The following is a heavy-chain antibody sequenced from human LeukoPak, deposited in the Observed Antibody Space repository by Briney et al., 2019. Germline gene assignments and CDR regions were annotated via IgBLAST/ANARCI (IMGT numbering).Heavy chain of an antibody. J-gene: IGHJ1*01. CDR2: ISYDGSNK. CDR1: GFTFSIYA. Sequence: GGSLRLSCAASGFTFSIYAMHWVRQAPGKGLEWVAFISYDGSNKYYADSVKGRFTISRDNSRNTLYLQMNSLRAEDTAVYYCARGKDGYIHHWGQGSLVTVSS. CDR3: ARGKDGYIHH. V-gene: IGHV3-30-3*01.